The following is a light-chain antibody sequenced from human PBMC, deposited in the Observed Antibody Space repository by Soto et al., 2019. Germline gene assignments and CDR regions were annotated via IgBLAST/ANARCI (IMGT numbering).Light chain of an antibody. CDR3: QQYGRSMWT. Sequence: EFVVTQSPGTLSLSPGERATLSCRTSQIANNRYLAWYQQKPGQAPRLLMYDAASRPGGIPDRFSGSGFGTEFTLTISRLEPEDFALYYCQQYGRSMWTFGQGTKVDIK. J-gene: IGKJ1*01. CDR1: QIANNRY. CDR2: DAA. V-gene: IGKV3-20*01.